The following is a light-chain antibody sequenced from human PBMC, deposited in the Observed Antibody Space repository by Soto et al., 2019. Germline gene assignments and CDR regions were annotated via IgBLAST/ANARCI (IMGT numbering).Light chain of an antibody. Sequence: QSALTQPASVSGSPGQSITISCTGTSSDVGLYNYLSWYQQYPGKAPKLMIFEVSNRPSGGSKRFSASKSGNTASLTISGLQAEDEADYYCISYTTSSTSYVFGTGTKLTAL. CDR2: EVS. CDR1: SSDVGLYNY. V-gene: IGLV2-14*01. CDR3: ISYTTSSTSYV. J-gene: IGLJ1*01.